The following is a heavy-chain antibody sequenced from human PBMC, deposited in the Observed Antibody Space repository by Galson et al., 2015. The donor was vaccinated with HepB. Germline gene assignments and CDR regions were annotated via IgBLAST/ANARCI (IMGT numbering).Heavy chain of an antibody. CDR2: ISYDGNNK. Sequence: SLRLSCAASGFRFSDYAMHWVRQAPGKGLEWVAMISYDGNNKYYADSVQGRFIISRDTSKNTHHLQMNSLRAEDAAVYYCARDKASDYYGSGSHNWFDTWGQGTLVTVSS. D-gene: IGHD3-10*01. CDR1: GFRFSDYA. V-gene: IGHV3-30-3*01. CDR3: ARDKASDYYGSGSHNWFDT. J-gene: IGHJ5*02.